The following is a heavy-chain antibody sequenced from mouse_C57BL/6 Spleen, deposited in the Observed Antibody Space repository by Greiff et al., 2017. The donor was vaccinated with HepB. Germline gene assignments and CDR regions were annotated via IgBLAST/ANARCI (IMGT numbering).Heavy chain of an antibody. J-gene: IGHJ4*01. Sequence: DVKLVESEGGLVQPGSSMKLSCTASGFTFSDYYMAWVRQVPEKGLEWVANINYDGSSTYYLDSLKSRFIISRDNAKNILYLQMSSLKSEDTATYYCARDRDYGSSYAMDYWGQGTSVTVSS. D-gene: IGHD1-1*01. V-gene: IGHV5-16*01. CDR1: GFTFSDYY. CDR3: ARDRDYGSSYAMDY. CDR2: INYDGSST.